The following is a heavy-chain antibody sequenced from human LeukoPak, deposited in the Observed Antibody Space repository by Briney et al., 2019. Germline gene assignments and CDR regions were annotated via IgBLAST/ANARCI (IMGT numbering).Heavy chain of an antibody. CDR3: ARVSLSSDVSTGYDFDY. J-gene: IGHJ4*02. CDR2: MSGSSGYT. V-gene: IGHV3-11*05. D-gene: IGHD3-9*01. CDR1: GFTFSDHY. Sequence: GRSLRLSCAASGFTFSDHYMSWISQAPGKGLEWVSYMSGSSGYTNYADSVKGRFTISRDNAKDSLYLLMNSLRDDDTAVYYCARVSLSSDVSTGYDFDYWGQGALVTVSS.